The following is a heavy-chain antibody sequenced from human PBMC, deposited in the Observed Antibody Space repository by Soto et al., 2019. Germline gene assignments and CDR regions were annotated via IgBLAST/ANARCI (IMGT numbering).Heavy chain of an antibody. CDR3: ARDYSGYDPALNRFDP. CDR1: GDIFDNYA. V-gene: IGHV1-69*06. D-gene: IGHD5-12*01. J-gene: IGHJ5*02. Sequence: ASVKVSCKASGDIFDNYAISWVRQAPGQGLEWLGGISPVIGTTRYAQRFQGRLTITADRSTMTTYMELSGLKSEDTAIYFCARDYSGYDPALNRFDPWGQGTLVTVSS. CDR2: ISPVIGTT.